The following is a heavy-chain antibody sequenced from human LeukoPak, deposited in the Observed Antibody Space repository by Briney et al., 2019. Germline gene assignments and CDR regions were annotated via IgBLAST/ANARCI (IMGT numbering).Heavy chain of an antibody. J-gene: IGHJ4*02. Sequence: GGSLRLSCAASGFTFSSYAMSWVRQAPGKGLEWVSAISGSGGSTYYAHSVKGRVTISRDNSKNTLYLQMNSLRAEDTAVYYCAKFGDYGGNSGLSYFDYWGQGTLVTVSS. D-gene: IGHD4-23*01. CDR2: ISGSGGST. V-gene: IGHV3-23*01. CDR3: AKFGDYGGNSGLSYFDY. CDR1: GFTFSSYA.